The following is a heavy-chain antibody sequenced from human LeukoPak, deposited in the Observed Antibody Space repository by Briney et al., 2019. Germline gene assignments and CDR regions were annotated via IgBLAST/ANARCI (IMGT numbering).Heavy chain of an antibody. Sequence: GGSLRLSCAASGFTFIKYWMSWVRQAPGKGLEWVANIKQDGSEKYYVDSVKGRFTISRDNAKNSLYLQMNSLRAEDTAVYYCARPGTYRRSLDPWGQGTPVTVSS. V-gene: IGHV3-7*01. J-gene: IGHJ5*02. D-gene: IGHD1-26*01. CDR3: ARPGTYRRSLDP. CDR2: IKQDGSEK. CDR1: GFTFIKYW.